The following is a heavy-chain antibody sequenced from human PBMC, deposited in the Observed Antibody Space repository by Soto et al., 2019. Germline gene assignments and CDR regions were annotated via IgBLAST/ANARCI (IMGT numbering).Heavy chain of an antibody. J-gene: IGHJ4*02. CDR3: ARFSQETSNHAGTFDY. CDR2: INHSGST. CDR1: GGSFSGYY. V-gene: IGHV4-34*01. D-gene: IGHD1-1*01. Sequence: SETLSLTCAVYGGSFSGYYWSWIRQPPGKGLEWIGEINHSGSTNYNPSLKSRVTISVDTSKNQFSLKLSSVTAADTAVYYCARFSQETSNHAGTFDYWGQGTLVTVSS.